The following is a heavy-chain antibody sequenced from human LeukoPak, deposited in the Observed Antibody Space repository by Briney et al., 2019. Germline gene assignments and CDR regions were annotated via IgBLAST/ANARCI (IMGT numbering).Heavy chain of an antibody. J-gene: IGHJ6*03. CDR2: IYTSGST. Sequence: PSETLSLTCTVSGGSISCSSYYWSWIRQPAGKGLEWIGRIYTSGSTNYNPSLKSRVTISVDTSKNQFSLKLSSVTAADTAVYYCARVSENYDILTGYYYYYMDVWGKGTTVTISS. V-gene: IGHV4-61*02. CDR1: GGSISCSSYY. CDR3: ARVSENYDILTGYYYYYMDV. D-gene: IGHD3-9*01.